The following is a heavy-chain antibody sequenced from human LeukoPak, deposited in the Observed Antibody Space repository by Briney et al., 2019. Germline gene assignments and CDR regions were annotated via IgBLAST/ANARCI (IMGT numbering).Heavy chain of an antibody. D-gene: IGHD2-21*02. Sequence: SETLRLTCAVYGGSFSPYYWSWIRQPPGKGLEWIGEINHSGNTNYNPSLKSRVTISVDTSKNQFSLRLSSVTAADTAVYYCARGGFYCGGDCYVDFWGQGTMVTVSS. CDR2: INHSGNT. J-gene: IGHJ4*01. V-gene: IGHV4-34*01. CDR3: ARGGFYCGGDCYVDF. CDR1: GGSFSPYY.